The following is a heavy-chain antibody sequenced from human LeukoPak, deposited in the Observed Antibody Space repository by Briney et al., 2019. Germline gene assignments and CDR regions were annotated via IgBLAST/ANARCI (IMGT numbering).Heavy chain of an antibody. V-gene: IGHV3-30*18. CDR3: AKHSVRPTGYSSSWYGFGNFDY. CDR2: ISYDGSNK. CDR1: GFTFSRYG. D-gene: IGHD6-13*01. J-gene: IGHJ4*02. Sequence: PGGSLRLSCAASGFTFSRYGMHWVRQAPGKDLAWVTAISYDGSNKYYADSVKGRFTISRDNSKNTLYVQMNSLRAEDTAVYYCAKHSVRPTGYSSSWYGFGNFDYWGQGTLVTVSS.